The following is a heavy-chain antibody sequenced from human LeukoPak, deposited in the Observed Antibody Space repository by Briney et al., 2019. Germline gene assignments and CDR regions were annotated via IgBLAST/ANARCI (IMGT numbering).Heavy chain of an antibody. CDR3: ATLVFDSSGYSYFDY. D-gene: IGHD3-22*01. V-gene: IGHV3-23*01. Sequence: PGGSLRLSCAASGFTFSRYAMSWVRQAPGKGLEWLSAISDTGGNTYYTDSVKGLFTISRDNSRNTLYLQMNSLRVEDTALYYCATLVFDSSGYSYFDYWGQGTLVTVSS. J-gene: IGHJ4*02. CDR1: GFTFSRYA. CDR2: ISDTGGNT.